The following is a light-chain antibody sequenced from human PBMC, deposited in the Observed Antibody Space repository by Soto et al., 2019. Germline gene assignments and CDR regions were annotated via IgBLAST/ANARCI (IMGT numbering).Light chain of an antibody. CDR2: GAS. Sequence: EIVLTQSPGTLSLSPGERATLSCRASQSIDSYYLGWYQQKPGQTPRLLIYGASSRATGIPDRFSGSGSGTDFTLTISRLEPEDFAVYYGQHYGTSPGTFGQGTKVEIK. V-gene: IGKV3-20*01. J-gene: IGKJ1*01. CDR3: QHYGTSPGT. CDR1: QSIDSYY.